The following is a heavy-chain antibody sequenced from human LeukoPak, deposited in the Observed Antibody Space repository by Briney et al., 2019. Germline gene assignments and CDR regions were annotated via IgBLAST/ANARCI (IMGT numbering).Heavy chain of an antibody. Sequence: PGGSLRLSCAASGFTVSSNYMSWVRQAPGKGLEWVAVISYDGSNKYYADSVEGRFTISRDNSKNTLYLQMNSLRAEDTAVYYCAKDIDLAVAGPDCYFDYWGQGTLVTVSS. CDR1: GFTVSSNY. CDR3: AKDIDLAVAGPDCYFDY. D-gene: IGHD6-19*01. CDR2: ISYDGSNK. J-gene: IGHJ4*02. V-gene: IGHV3-30*18.